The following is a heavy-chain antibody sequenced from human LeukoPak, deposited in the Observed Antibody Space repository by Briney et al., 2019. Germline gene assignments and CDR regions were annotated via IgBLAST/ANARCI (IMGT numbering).Heavy chain of an antibody. CDR3: AREGMDILTGYYRVFDY. J-gene: IGHJ4*02. CDR2: INPSGGST. D-gene: IGHD3-9*01. V-gene: IGHV1-46*01. Sequence: ASVKVSCKASGYTFTSYYMHWVRQAPGQGLEWMGIINPSGGSTSYAQKFQGRVTMTRDTSTSTVYMELSSLRSEDTAVYYCAREGMDILTGYYRVFDYWGQGTLVTVSS. CDR1: GYTFTSYY.